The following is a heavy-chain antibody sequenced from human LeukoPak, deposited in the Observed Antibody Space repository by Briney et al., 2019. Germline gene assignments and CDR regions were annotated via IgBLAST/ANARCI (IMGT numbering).Heavy chain of an antibody. Sequence: GGSLRLSCAASGFTFSNAWMSWVRQAPGKGLEWVAVISYDGSNKYYADSVKGRFTISRDNSKNTLYLQMNSLRAEDTAVYYCARSRIVGATGPDYWGQGTLVTVSS. CDR3: ARSRIVGATGPDY. J-gene: IGHJ4*02. D-gene: IGHD1-26*01. V-gene: IGHV3-30*03. CDR2: ISYDGSNK. CDR1: GFTFSNAW.